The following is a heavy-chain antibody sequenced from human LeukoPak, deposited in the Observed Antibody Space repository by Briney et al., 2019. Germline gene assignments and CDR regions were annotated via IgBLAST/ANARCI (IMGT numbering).Heavy chain of an antibody. CDR3: ARPLSSNSYPGFDY. D-gene: IGHD6-13*01. V-gene: IGHV3-48*01. J-gene: IGHJ4*02. CDR2: ISSTSSTI. Sequence: GGSLRLSCAASGFTFSIYSMNWVRQAPGKGLEWVSYISSTSSTIYYADSVKGRFTISRDNAKNSLYLQMNSLRAEDTAVYYCARPLSSNSYPGFDYWGQGTLVTVSS. CDR1: GFTFSIYS.